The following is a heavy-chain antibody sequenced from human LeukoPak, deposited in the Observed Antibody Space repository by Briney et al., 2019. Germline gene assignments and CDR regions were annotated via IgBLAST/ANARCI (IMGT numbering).Heavy chain of an antibody. V-gene: IGHV4-4*09. J-gene: IGHJ6*03. CDR3: VRDRVADVPPYYYYMDV. CDR2: ICTSGST. D-gene: IGHD2-15*01. CDR1: GGSFDSKY. Sequence: SETLSLTCSVSGGSFDSKYWSWIRQPPGKGLEWIGYICTSGSTNFNPSLRSRVAMSIDTSKNQFSLKVYSVTAADTAVYYCVRDRVADVPPYYYYMDVWGKGTTVTVSS.